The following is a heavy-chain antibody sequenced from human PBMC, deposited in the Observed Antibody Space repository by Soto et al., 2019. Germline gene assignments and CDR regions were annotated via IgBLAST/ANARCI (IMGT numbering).Heavy chain of an antibody. CDR2: IVVGSGNT. CDR3: AAGDGDYIYYYGMDV. CDR1: GFTFTSSA. D-gene: IGHD4-17*01. J-gene: IGHJ6*02. Sequence: SVKVSCKASGFTFTSSAVQWVRQARGQRLEWIGWIVVGSGNTNYAQKFQERVTITRDMSTSTAYMELSSLRSEDTAVYYCAAGDGDYIYYYGMDVWGQGTTVTVSS. V-gene: IGHV1-58*01.